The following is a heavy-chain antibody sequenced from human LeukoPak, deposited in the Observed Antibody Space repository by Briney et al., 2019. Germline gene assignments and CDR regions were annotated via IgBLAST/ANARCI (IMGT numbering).Heavy chain of an antibody. Sequence: SETLSLTCAVSGGSISSGGYSWSWIRQPPGKGLEWIGYIYHSGSTYYNPSLKSRVTISVDRSKNQFSLKLSSVTAADTAVYYCARGTVEDYYDSSGRRDYFDYWGQGTLVTVSS. CDR2: IYHSGST. CDR3: ARGTVEDYYDSSGRRDYFDY. CDR1: GGSISSGGYS. J-gene: IGHJ4*02. D-gene: IGHD3-22*01. V-gene: IGHV4-30-2*01.